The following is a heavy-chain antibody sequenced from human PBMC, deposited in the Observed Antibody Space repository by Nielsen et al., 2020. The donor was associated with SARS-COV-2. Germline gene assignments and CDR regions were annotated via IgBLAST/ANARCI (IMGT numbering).Heavy chain of an antibody. Sequence: SETLSLTCTVSGGSISSSSYYWGWIRQPPGKGLEWIGSIYYSGSTYYNPSLKSRVTISVDTSKNQFSLKLSSVTAADTAVYYGARHYRYYYDSSGYPSFDYWGQGTLVTVSS. CDR3: ARHYRYYYDSSGYPSFDY. J-gene: IGHJ4*02. D-gene: IGHD3-22*01. V-gene: IGHV4-39*01. CDR1: GGSISSSSYY. CDR2: IYYSGST.